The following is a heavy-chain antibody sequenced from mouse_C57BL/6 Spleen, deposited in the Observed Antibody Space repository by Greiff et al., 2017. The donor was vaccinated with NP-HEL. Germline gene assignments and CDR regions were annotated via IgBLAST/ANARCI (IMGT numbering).Heavy chain of an antibody. Sequence: EVKLVESVAELVRPGASVKLSCTASGFNIKNTYMHWVKQRPEQGLEWIGRIDPANGNTKYAPKFQGKATITADTSSNTAYLQLSSLTSEDTAIYYCARSRAYDYDAMDYWGQGTSVTVSS. V-gene: IGHV14-3*01. CDR2: IDPANGNT. J-gene: IGHJ4*01. CDR3: ARSRAYDYDAMDY. CDR1: GFNIKNTY. D-gene: IGHD3-1*01.